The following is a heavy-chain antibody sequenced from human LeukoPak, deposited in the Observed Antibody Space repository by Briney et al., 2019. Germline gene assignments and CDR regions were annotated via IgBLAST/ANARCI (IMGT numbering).Heavy chain of an antibody. CDR2: ISGSGDGT. D-gene: IGHD2-15*01. J-gene: IGHJ4*02. CDR1: GITLSNYG. Sequence: GGSLRLSCAVSGITLSNYGMSWVRQAPGKGLEWVAGISGSGDGTNYADSVKGRLTISRDNPKNTLYLQMNSLRAEDTAVYFCAKRGVVIRVIVVGFHKEAYYFDSWGQGALVTVSS. V-gene: IGHV3-23*01. CDR3: AKRGVVIRVIVVGFHKEAYYFDS.